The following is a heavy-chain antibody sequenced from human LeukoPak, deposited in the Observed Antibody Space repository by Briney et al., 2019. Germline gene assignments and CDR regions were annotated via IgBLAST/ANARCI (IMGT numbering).Heavy chain of an antibody. CDR3: ARAAYSGSYHSDY. J-gene: IGHJ4*02. V-gene: IGHV4-61*01. CDR2: IYYSGST. CDR1: GGSVSSGSYY. Sequence: NPSETLSLTCTVSGGSVSSGSYYWNWIRQPPGKGLEWIGYIYYSGSTNYNPSLKSRVTISVDTSKNQFSLKLSSVTAADTAVYYCARAAYSGSYHSDYWGQGTLVTVSS. D-gene: IGHD1-26*01.